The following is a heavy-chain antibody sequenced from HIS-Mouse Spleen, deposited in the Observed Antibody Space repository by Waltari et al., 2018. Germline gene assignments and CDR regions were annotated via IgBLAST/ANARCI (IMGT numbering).Heavy chain of an antibody. CDR2: INHSGST. CDR1: GGSFSGYY. V-gene: IGHV4-34*01. J-gene: IGHJ3*02. CDR3: ASRRGYCSSTSCYAFDI. Sequence: QVQLQQWGAGLLKPSETLSLTCAVYGGSFSGYYWSWIRQPPGKGLEWIGEINHSGSTNYNPSLKSRVTISVDTSKNQFSLKLSSVTAADTAVYYCASRRGYCSSTSCYAFDIWGQGTMVTVSS. D-gene: IGHD2-2*01.